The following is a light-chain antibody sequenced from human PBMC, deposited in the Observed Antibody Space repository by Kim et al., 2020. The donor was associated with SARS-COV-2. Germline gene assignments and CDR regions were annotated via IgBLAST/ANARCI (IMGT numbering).Light chain of an antibody. CDR2: AAS. Sequence: SASVGDRVTITCRASQGISSYLAWYQQKPGKAPKLLIYAASTLQSGVPSRFSGSGSGTDFTLTISSLQPEDFATYYCQHLNSYPSFGQGTKVDIK. CDR3: QHLNSYPS. CDR1: QGISSY. V-gene: IGKV1-9*01. J-gene: IGKJ1*01.